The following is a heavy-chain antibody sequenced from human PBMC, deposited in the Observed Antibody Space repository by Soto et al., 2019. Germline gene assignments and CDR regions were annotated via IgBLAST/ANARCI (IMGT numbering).Heavy chain of an antibody. J-gene: IGHJ3*02. CDR3: AREGLTFGPGAVGGAFDI. CDR1: GGTFDRNA. CDR2: IIPIFGTI. D-gene: IGHD2-2*01. V-gene: IGHV1-69*12. Sequence: QVQLVQSGTEVRKPGSSVKVSCKASGGTFDRNAISWVRLAPGQGLEWMGGIIPIFGTINNAQKFQARVTISADASANIVYMELSSLRSEDTAIYYCAREGLTFGPGAVGGAFDIWGQGTLVTVSS.